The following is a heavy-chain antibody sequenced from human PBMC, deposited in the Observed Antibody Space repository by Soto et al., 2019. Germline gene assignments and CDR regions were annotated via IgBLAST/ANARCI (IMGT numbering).Heavy chain of an antibody. Sequence: GGSLRLSCAASGFTFSSYSMNWVRQAPGKGLEWVSSISSSSYIYYADSVKGRFTISRDNAKNSLYPQMNSLRAEDTAVYYCAREKDIVVVVALSIDVWGQGTTVTVSS. V-gene: IGHV3-21*01. CDR1: GFTFSSYS. D-gene: IGHD2-15*01. CDR2: ISSSSYI. J-gene: IGHJ6*02. CDR3: AREKDIVVVVALSIDV.